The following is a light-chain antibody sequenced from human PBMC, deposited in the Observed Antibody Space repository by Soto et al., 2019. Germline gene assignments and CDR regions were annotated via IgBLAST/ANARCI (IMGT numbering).Light chain of an antibody. CDR2: GAS. CDR1: QSISRSY. CDR3: QQYGTSPYT. Sequence: EIVLTQSPGTLSLSPGERATLSCRASQSISRSYLAWYQQQPGQAPRLLIYGASSRATGIPDRFSGSGSGTDFTLTISRLETADFAVYYCQQYGTSPYTFGQGTKLEIK. J-gene: IGKJ2*01. V-gene: IGKV3-20*01.